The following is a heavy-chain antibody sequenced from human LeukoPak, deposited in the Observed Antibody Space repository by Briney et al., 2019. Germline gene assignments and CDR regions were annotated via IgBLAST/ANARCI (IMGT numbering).Heavy chain of an antibody. D-gene: IGHD3-10*01. V-gene: IGHV1-8*01. J-gene: IGHJ5*02. CDR1: GYTFTSYD. Sequence: ASVKVSCKASGYTFTSYDINWVRQATGQGLEWMGWMNPNSGNTGYAQKFQGRVTMTRNTSKSTAYMELSSLRSEDTAVYYCARVPKYYYGSGSYNWFDPWGQGTLVTVSS. CDR3: ARVPKYYYGSGSYNWFDP. CDR2: MNPNSGNT.